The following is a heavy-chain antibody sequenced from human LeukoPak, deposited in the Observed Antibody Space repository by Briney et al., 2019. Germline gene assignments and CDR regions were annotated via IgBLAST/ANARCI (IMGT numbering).Heavy chain of an antibody. J-gene: IGHJ6*04. CDR2: ISYDGSNK. Sequence: GGSLRLSCAASGFTFSSYGMHWVRQAPGKGLEWVAVISYDGSNKYYADSVKGRFTISRDNSKNTLYLQMNSLRAEDTAVYYCAKDWVRFLEWFPDVWGKGTTVTVSS. CDR3: AKDWVRFLEWFPDV. CDR1: GFTFSSYG. V-gene: IGHV3-30*18. D-gene: IGHD3-3*01.